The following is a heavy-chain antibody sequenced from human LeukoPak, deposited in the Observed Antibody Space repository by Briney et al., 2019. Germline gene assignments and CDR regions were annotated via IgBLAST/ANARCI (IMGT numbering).Heavy chain of an antibody. CDR1: GFTFSSYS. V-gene: IGHV3-21*01. D-gene: IGHD6-13*01. CDR2: ISSSSSYI. Sequence: PGGSLRLSCAASGFTFSSYSMNWVRQAPGKGLEWVSSISSSSSYIYYADSVKGRFTISRDNAKNSLYLQMNSLRAEDTAVYYCARDLEGGAAGEYFQHWGQGTLVTVSS. CDR3: ARDLEGGAAGEYFQH. J-gene: IGHJ1*01.